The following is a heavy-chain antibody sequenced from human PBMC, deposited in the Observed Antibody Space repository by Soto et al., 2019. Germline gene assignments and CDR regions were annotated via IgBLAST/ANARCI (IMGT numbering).Heavy chain of an antibody. CDR2: IDPSDSYT. CDR1: GYSFTSYW. J-gene: IGHJ4*02. D-gene: IGHD2-15*01. V-gene: IGHV5-10-1*01. CDR3: ARRAYPGYCSGGSCPSGLDY. Sequence: PGESLKISCKGSGYSFTSYWISWVRQMPGKGLEWMGRIDPSDSYTNYSPSFQGHVTISADKSISTAYLQWSSLKASDTAMYYCARRAYPGYCSGGSCPSGLDYWGQGTMVTVSS.